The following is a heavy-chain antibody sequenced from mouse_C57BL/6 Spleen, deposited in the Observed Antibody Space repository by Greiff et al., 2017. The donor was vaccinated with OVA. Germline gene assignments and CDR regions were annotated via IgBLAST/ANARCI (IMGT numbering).Heavy chain of an antibody. CDR1: GYTFTSYW. D-gene: IGHD3-2*02. J-gene: IGHJ3*01. Sequence: QVQLKQSGAELVKPGASVKLSCKASGYTFTSYWMHWVKQRPGQGLEWIGMIHPNSGSTNYNEKFKSKATLTVDKSSSTAYMQLSSLTSEDSAVYYCARQLRLGAYWGQGTLVTVSA. V-gene: IGHV1-64*01. CDR2: IHPNSGST. CDR3: ARQLRLGAY.